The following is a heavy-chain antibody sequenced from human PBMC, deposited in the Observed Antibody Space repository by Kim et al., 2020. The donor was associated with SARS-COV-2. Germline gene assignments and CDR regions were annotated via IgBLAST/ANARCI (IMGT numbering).Heavy chain of an antibody. CDR3: ARHLVVPAAIPDY. Sequence: SETLSLTCTVSGGSISSSSYYWGWIRQPPGKGLEWIGSIYYSGSTYYNPSLKSRVTISVDTSKNQFSLKLSSVTAADTAVYYCARHLVVPAAIPDYWGQGTLVTVSS. CDR2: IYYSGST. V-gene: IGHV4-39*01. CDR1: GGSISSSSYY. J-gene: IGHJ4*02. D-gene: IGHD2-2*01.